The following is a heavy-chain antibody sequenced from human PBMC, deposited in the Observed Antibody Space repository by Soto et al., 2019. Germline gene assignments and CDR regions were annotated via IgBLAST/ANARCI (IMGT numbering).Heavy chain of an antibody. V-gene: IGHV1-69*13. CDR1: GGTFSSYA. CDR3: ARDQVSYYDSSGYRFDY. Sequence: SVKVSCKASGGTFSSYAISWVRQAPGQGLEWMGGIIPIFGTANYAQKFQGRVTITADESTSTAYMELSSLRSEDTAVYYCARDQVSYYDSSGYRFDYWGQGTLVTVSS. J-gene: IGHJ4*02. CDR2: IIPIFGTA. D-gene: IGHD3-22*01.